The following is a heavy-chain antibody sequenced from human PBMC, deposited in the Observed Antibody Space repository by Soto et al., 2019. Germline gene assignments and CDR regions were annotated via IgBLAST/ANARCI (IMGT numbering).Heavy chain of an antibody. CDR3: ARWAGFCSSTSCYTALDY. CDR1: GGTFSSHT. CDR2: IIPVFGTT. V-gene: IGHV1-69*13. J-gene: IGHJ4*02. D-gene: IGHD2-2*02. Sequence: SVKVSCKASGGTFSSHTVSWVRQAPGQGLEWMGGIIPVFGTTNYAQKFQGRVTITADESTSTTYMELSSLRSDDTAVYYCARWAGFCSSTSCYTALDYWGQGTLVTVSS.